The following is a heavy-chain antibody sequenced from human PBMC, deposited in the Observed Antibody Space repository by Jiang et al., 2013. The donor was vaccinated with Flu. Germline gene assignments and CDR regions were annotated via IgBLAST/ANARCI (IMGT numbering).Heavy chain of an antibody. CDR3: ARREIRGYSYGIHSFDI. V-gene: IGHV3-53*01. Sequence: VQLLESGGGLIQPGESLRLSCAASGFIVSTNYMSWVRQAPGKGLEWVSLIYSDGSTYYADSVKGRFTISRDNSKNTLYLQMNSLRAEDTAVYYCARREIRGYSYGIHSFDIWGQGTMVTVSS. J-gene: IGHJ3*02. D-gene: IGHD5-18*01. CDR1: GFIVSTNY. CDR2: IYSDGST.